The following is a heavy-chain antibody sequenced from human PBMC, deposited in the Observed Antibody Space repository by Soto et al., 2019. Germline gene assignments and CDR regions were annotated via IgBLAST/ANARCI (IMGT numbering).Heavy chain of an antibody. J-gene: IGHJ4*02. CDR3: ARPSIHYYFDY. V-gene: IGHV4-39*01. CDR1: GGSISSSSYY. CDR2: IYYSGST. D-gene: IGHD2-2*01. Sequence: PSETLSLTCTVSGGSISSSSYYWGWIRQPPGKGLEWIGSIYYSGSTYYNPSLKSRVTISVDTSKNQFSLKLSSVTAADTAVYYCARPSIHYYFDYWGQGTLVTVSS.